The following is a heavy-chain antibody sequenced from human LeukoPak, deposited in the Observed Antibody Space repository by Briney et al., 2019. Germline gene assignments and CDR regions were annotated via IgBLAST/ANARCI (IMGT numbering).Heavy chain of an antibody. Sequence: GGSLRLSCAASGFTFSSYGMHWVRQAPGQGLEWMGIINPSGGSTSYAQKFQGRVTMTRDTSTSTVYMELSSLRSEDTAVYYCARSDTAMVTALVYWGQGTLVTVSS. J-gene: IGHJ4*02. CDR3: ARSDTAMVTALVY. V-gene: IGHV1-46*01. D-gene: IGHD5-18*01. CDR2: INPSGGST. CDR1: GFTFSSYG.